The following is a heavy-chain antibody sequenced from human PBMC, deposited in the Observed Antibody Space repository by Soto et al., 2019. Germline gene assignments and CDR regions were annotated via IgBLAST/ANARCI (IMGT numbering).Heavy chain of an antibody. V-gene: IGHV1-46*03. J-gene: IGHJ6*02. CDR3: ARSNSGGMDV. D-gene: IGHD6-19*01. CDR2: INPSRGST. Sequence: QVQLVQSGAEVKKPGASVEVSCKASGYTFTSYYMHWVRQAPGQGLEWMGIINPSRGSTSYAQKFQGRVTMTRDTSTSTVYIELSSLRSEDTAVYYCARSNSGGMDVWGHGTTVTVSS. CDR1: GYTFTSYY.